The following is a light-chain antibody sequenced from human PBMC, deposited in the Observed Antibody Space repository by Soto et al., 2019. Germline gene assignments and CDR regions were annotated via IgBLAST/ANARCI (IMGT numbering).Light chain of an antibody. CDR3: QQYGSSPLT. CDR2: GGS. J-gene: IGKJ4*01. V-gene: IGKV3-20*01. Sequence: EVVLTQSPGTLSLSPGERATLSCRASQTVTSSYLAWYQQKPGQAPRLLVFGGSSRATGIPDRFRGVGSGTYFTLTISRLEHEDSAVYYCQQYGSSPLTFGGGTKVDI. CDR1: QTVTSSY.